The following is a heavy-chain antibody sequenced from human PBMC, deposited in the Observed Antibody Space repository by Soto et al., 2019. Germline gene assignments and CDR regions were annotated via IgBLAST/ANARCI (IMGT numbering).Heavy chain of an antibody. D-gene: IGHD1-26*01. J-gene: IGHJ6*02. CDR1: GFVFSSYG. CDR3: AKEGPGGGRHFYYGMDV. CDR2: ITNDGNNE. Sequence: GGSLRLSCAASGFVFSSYGMHWVRQAPGKGLGWVALITNDGNNEHYRESVKGRFSISRDKSTNTVDLLMNSLRPEDTGTYYCAKEGPGGGRHFYYGMDVWGRGTTVTVSS. V-gene: IGHV3-30*02.